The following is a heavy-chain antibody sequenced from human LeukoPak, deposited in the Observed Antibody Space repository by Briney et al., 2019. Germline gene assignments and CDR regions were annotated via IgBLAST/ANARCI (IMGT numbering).Heavy chain of an antibody. V-gene: IGHV1-2*02. CDR2: INPNSGGT. CDR3: ARVVFGVVTWFDY. J-gene: IGHJ4*02. Sequence: ASVKVSCKASGYTFTGYYMHWVRQAPGQGLEWMGWINPNSGGTNYAQKFQGRVTMTRDTSISTAYMELSRLRSDDTAVYYCARVVFGVVTWFDYWGQGTLVTVSS. CDR1: GYTFTGYY. D-gene: IGHD3-3*01.